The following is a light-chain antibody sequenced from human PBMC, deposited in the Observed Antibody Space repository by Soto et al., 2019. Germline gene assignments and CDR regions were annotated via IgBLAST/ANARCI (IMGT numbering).Light chain of an antibody. V-gene: IGKV1-27*01. CDR3: QKFNSAPFT. CDR2: AAF. CDR1: RGIGNY. J-gene: IGKJ4*01. Sequence: DIQMTQSPSSLSASVGDRVTITCRASRGIGNYLAWYQQKPGKVPKLLIYAAFILQSGVPSRFSGSGSGTDCTLTISSLQPEDVATYYCQKFNSAPFTFGGGTKVDIK.